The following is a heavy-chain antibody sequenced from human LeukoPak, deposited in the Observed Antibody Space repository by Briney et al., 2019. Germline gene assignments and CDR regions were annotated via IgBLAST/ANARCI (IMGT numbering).Heavy chain of an antibody. V-gene: IGHV1-8*01. D-gene: IGHD5-18*01. CDR3: ARGYRQSRRAYYYYYYMDV. CDR2: MNPNSGNT. CDR1: GYTFTSYD. Sequence: ASVKVSCKASGYTFTSYDINWVRQATGQGLEWMGWMNPNSGNTGYAQKFQGRVTMTRNTSISTAYMELSSLRSEDTAVYYCARGYRQSRRAYYYYYYMDVWGKGTTVTVPS. J-gene: IGHJ6*03.